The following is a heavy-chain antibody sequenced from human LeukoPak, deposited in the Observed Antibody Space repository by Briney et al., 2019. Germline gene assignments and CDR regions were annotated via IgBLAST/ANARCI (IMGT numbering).Heavy chain of an antibody. CDR2: ISSSGSTI. D-gene: IGHD3-3*01. CDR3: ARDELWSGSAVGY. V-gene: IGHV3-48*03. J-gene: IGHJ4*02. Sequence: RGSLRLSCAASGFTFSSYEMNWVRQAPGKGLEWVSYISSSGSTIYYADSVKGRFTISRDNAKNSLYLQMNSLRAEDTAVYYCARDELWSGSAVGYWGQGTLVTVSS. CDR1: GFTFSSYE.